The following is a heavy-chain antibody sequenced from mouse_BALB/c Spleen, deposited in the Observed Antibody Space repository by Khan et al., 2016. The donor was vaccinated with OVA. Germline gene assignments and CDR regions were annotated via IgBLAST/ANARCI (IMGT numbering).Heavy chain of an antibody. CDR1: GFTFNSYG. CDR3: ATAYFYGYYFDY. CDR2: ISGDSNTI. D-gene: IGHD1-1*01. Sequence: EVELVESGGGLVQPGGSRKLSCAASGFTFNSYGMHWIRQAPEKGLEWVAYISGDSNTIHYADTVKGRFTLSRDNPKNTLFLQMTSLMAEDTAMDYCATAYFYGYYFDYWGPGTTLTVS. V-gene: IGHV5-17*02. J-gene: IGHJ2*01.